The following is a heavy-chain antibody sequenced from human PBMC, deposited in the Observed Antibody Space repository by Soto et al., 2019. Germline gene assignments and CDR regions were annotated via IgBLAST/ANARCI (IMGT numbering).Heavy chain of an antibody. CDR1: GGTFSSYA. D-gene: IGHD2-15*01. J-gene: IGHJ6*02. V-gene: IGHV1-69*05. Sequence: QVQLVQSGAEVKKPGSSVKVSCKASGGTFSSYAISWVRQAPGQGLEWMGGIIPIFGTANYAQKFQGRVTITTDESTSLAYMEVSSLRSVDTSVYYCARGERYCSGGSCYGMVVWGQGTTATVS. CDR2: IIPIFGTA. CDR3: ARGERYCSGGSCYGMVV.